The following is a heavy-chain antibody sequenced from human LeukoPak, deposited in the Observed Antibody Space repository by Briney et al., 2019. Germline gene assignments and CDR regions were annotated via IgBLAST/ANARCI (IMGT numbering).Heavy chain of an antibody. Sequence: GGSLRLSCAASGFTFSSYAMSWVRQAPGKGLEWVSAISGSGGSTYYADSVKGRFTISRDNYKNTLYLQMNSLRAEDTAVYYCAPTAYSSGWPHDYWGQGTLVTVSS. CDR2: ISGSGGST. D-gene: IGHD6-19*01. V-gene: IGHV3-23*01. CDR3: APTAYSSGWPHDY. J-gene: IGHJ4*02. CDR1: GFTFSSYA.